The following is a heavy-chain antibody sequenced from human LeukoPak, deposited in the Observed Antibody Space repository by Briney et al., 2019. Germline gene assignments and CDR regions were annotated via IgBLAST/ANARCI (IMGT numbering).Heavy chain of an antibody. J-gene: IGHJ4*02. CDR2: IGTAGDT. V-gene: IGHV3-13*01. CDR1: GFTFSSYD. CDR3: ARDKIVGATYFDY. Sequence: GGSLRLSCAASGFTFSSYDMHWVRQATGKGLEWVSAIGTAGDTYYPGSVKGRFTISRENAKNSLYLQMNSLRAEDTAVYYCARDKIVGATYFDYWGQGTLVTVSS. D-gene: IGHD1-26*01.